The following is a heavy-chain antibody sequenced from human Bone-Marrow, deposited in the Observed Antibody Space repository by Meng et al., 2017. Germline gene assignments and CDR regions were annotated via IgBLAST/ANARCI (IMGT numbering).Heavy chain of an antibody. CDR1: GYTFTGYY. CDR3: ARFYKQQLVPEINWFDP. Sequence: ASVKVSCKASGYTFTGYYMHWVRQAPGQGLEWMGWTNPNSGGTNYAQKFQGRVTMTRDTSISTACMELSRLRSDDTAVYYCARFYKQQLVPEINWFDPWGQGTLVTVSS. V-gene: IGHV1-2*02. D-gene: IGHD6-13*01. CDR2: TNPNSGGT. J-gene: IGHJ5*02.